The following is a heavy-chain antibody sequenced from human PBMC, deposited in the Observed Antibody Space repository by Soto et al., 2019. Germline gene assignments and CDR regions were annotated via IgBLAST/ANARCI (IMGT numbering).Heavy chain of an antibody. D-gene: IGHD2-15*01. V-gene: IGHV1-8*01. J-gene: IGHJ4*02. CDR1: GYTFTSYD. Sequence: ASVKVSCKASGYTFTSYDINWVRQATGQGLEWMGWMNPNSGNTGCAQKFQGRVTMTRNTSISTAYMELSSLRSEDTAVYYCARGGVGCSGGSCYHIAHIDYWGQGTLVTVSS. CDR2: MNPNSGNT. CDR3: ARGGVGCSGGSCYHIAHIDY.